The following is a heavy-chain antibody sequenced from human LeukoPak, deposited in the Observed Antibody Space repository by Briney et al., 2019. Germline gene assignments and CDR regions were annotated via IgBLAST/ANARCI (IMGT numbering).Heavy chain of an antibody. CDR3: ARDSENCGGDCLDY. CDR1: GFTFSSYS. CDR2: ISSSSSYI. J-gene: IGHJ4*02. V-gene: IGHV3-21*04. Sequence: PGGSLRLSCAASGFTFSSYSMNWVRQAPGKGLEWVSSISSSSSYIYYADSMKGRFTISRDNAKNSLYVQMNSLRAEDTAVYYCARDSENCGGDCLDYWGQGTLVTVSS. D-gene: IGHD2-21*02.